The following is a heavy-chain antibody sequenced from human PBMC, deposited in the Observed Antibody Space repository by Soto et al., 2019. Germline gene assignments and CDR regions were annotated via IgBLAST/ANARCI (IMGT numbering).Heavy chain of an antibody. D-gene: IGHD3-22*01. Sequence: QVQLKESGPGLVKPSGTLSLTCAVSGDSISSPNWWGWVRQPPGKGLEWIGEVFHSGGTNYNPSLKSRITISVDKSKNQFSLILTSVTAADTAIYYCARALGSSGFHGWLDPWGQGTLVTVSS. CDR3: ARALGSSGFHGWLDP. CDR2: VFHSGGT. CDR1: GDSISSPNW. J-gene: IGHJ5*02. V-gene: IGHV4-4*02.